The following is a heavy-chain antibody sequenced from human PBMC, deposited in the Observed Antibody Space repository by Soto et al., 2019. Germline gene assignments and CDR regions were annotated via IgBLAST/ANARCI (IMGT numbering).Heavy chain of an antibody. CDR1: GFTFSSYA. J-gene: IGHJ5*02. CDR3: AKTGLWFGELFGFDP. Sequence: EVQLLESGGGLVQPGGSLRLSCAASGFTFSSYAMSWVRQAPGKGLEWVSAISGSGGSTYYADSVKGRFTISRDNSKNTLYLQMNSLRAEDTAVYYCAKTGLWFGELFGFDPWGQGTLVTVPS. D-gene: IGHD3-10*01. CDR2: ISGSGGST. V-gene: IGHV3-23*01.